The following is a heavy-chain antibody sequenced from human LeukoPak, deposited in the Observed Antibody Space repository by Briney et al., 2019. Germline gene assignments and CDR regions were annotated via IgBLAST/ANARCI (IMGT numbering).Heavy chain of an antibody. J-gene: IGHJ4*02. CDR3: ARSLGVPAAIYDY. CDR1: GYTFTGYY. CDR2: INPNSGGT. D-gene: IGHD2-2*01. Sequence: ASVKVSCKASGYTFTGYYMHWVRQAPGQGLEWMGWINPNSGGTNYAQKFQSRVTMTRDTFISTAYMELSRLRSDDTAVYYCARSLGVPAAIYDYWGQGTLVTVSS. V-gene: IGHV1-2*02.